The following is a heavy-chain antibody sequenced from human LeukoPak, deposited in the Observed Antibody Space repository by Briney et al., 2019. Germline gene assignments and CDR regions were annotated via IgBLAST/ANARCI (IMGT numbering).Heavy chain of an antibody. CDR3: ARVRRGDQGLGY. D-gene: IGHD4-17*01. CDR1: GGFFSGYY. CDR2: INHSGST. Sequence: SETLSLTCAVYGGFFSGYYWSWIRQPPGKGLEWIGEINHSGSTNYNPSLKSRVTISVDTSKNQFSLKLSSVTAADTAVYYCARVRRGDQGLGYWGQGTLVTVSS. J-gene: IGHJ4*02. V-gene: IGHV4-34*01.